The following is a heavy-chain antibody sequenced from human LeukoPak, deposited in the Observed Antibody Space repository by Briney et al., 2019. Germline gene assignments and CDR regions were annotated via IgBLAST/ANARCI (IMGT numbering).Heavy chain of an antibody. V-gene: IGHV3-23*01. CDR2: ISASCGNT. Sequence: PGGSLRLSWPASGFTFSSYAMTWVRQAPGKGLAWVRVISASCGNTFYADSVKGRFTIPRDDSKNTLYVQMSRLRAEDTAVYYCARSLKWNLVGFDYWRQGTLVTVSS. J-gene: IGHJ4*02. D-gene: IGHD1-1*01. CDR1: GFTFSSYA. CDR3: ARSLKWNLVGFDY.